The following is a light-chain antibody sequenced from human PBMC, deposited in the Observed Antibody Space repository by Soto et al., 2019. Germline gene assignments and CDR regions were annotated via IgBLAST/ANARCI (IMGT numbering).Light chain of an antibody. CDR2: DAS. CDR1: QSISSG. V-gene: IGKV1-5*01. CDR3: QQYNSYPWT. J-gene: IGKJ1*01. Sequence: TKMTQSPSTLSESVGDRVPITCRAGQSISSGLAWYQQKPGKAPKLLIYDASSLESGVPSRFSGSGSGTEFTLSISSLQPDDFATYFCQQYNSYPWTFGQGTKVEIK.